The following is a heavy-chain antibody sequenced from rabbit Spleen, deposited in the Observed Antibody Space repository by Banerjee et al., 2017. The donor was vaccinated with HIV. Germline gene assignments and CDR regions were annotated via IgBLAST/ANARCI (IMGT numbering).Heavy chain of an antibody. CDR1: GFSFSSDYD. J-gene: IGHJ4*01. V-gene: IGHV1S45*01. Sequence: QEQLVESGGGLVRPEGSLKLSCKASGFSFSSDYDMCWVRQAPGKGLEWIACIYVGGSHNIYYATWAKGRFTISKISSTTVTLQMTSLTAADTATYFCARNFGYVGDGYYFNLWGPGTLVTVS. D-gene: IGHD4-2*01. CDR3: ARNFGYVGDGYYFNL. CDR2: IYVGGSHNI.